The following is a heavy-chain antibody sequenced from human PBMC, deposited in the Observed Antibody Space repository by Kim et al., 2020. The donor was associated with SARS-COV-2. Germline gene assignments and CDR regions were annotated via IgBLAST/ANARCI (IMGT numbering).Heavy chain of an antibody. CDR2: IYYTGNT. D-gene: IGHD6-13*01. CDR3: ARYSSTWSFDY. Sequence: SETLSLTCTVSGGSISSSGYYWGWIRQPPGKGLEWIGNIYYTGNTYYNPSLKSRVTISVDTSKSHFSLELSSVTAADTAVYYCARYSSTWSFDYWGQGTLVTVPS. J-gene: IGHJ4*02. CDR1: GGSISSSGYY. V-gene: IGHV4-39*07.